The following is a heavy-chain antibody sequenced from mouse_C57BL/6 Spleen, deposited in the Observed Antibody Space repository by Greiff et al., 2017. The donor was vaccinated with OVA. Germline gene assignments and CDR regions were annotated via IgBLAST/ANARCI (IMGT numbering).Heavy chain of an antibody. J-gene: IGHJ1*03. CDR2: IRSKSSNYAT. D-gene: IGHD2-2*01. CDR3: VYGYDDYFDV. CDR1: GFTFNTYA. Sequence: EVQGVESGGGLVQPKGSLKLSCAASGFTFNTYAMHWVRQAPGKGLEWVARIRSKSSNYATYYADSVKDRFTISRADSKSMLYLHMNNLKTEDSAMYYCVYGYDDYFDVWGTGTTVTVSS. V-gene: IGHV10-3*01.